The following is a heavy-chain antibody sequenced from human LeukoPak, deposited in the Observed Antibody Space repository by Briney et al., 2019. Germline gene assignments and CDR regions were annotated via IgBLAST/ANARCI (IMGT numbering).Heavy chain of an antibody. CDR1: GFAFSDYW. V-gene: IGHV3-7*01. CDR2: IKPDGSEK. CDR3: ASYLYWRSDLGY. Sequence: GGSLRLSCAASGFAFSDYWMTWVRQAPGRGLEWVANIKPDGSEKYYVDSMKGRFTISRDNAKNSLYLQMNSLRVEDTAVYYCASYLYWRSDLGYWGQGTLVTVSS. D-gene: IGHD2-8*02. J-gene: IGHJ4*02.